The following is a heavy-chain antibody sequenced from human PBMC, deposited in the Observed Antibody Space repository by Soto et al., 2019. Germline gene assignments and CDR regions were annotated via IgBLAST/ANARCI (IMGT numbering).Heavy chain of an antibody. D-gene: IGHD3-10*01. CDR1: GFAFDDYA. V-gene: IGHV3-9*01. J-gene: IGHJ3*02. Sequence: PGGSLRLSCASSGFAFDDYAMHWVRQAPGQGLEWVSGISWNSGSIGYADSVKGRFTISRDNAKNSLYLQMNSLRAEDTALYYCAKDNYYGSGSPSTFDIWGQGTMVTVSS. CDR3: AKDNYYGSGSPSTFDI. CDR2: ISWNSGSI.